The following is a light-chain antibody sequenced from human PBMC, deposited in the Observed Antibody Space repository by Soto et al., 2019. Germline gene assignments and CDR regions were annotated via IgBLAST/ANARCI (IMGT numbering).Light chain of an antibody. Sequence: QSALIQPRSVSGSPGQSVTISCTGTSSDVGGYNYVSWYQQYPGKAPKLIIYDVSKRPSGVPDRFSGSKSGNTASLTISGLQAADEADYYCCSYAGSYTLWVFGGGTKLTVL. CDR1: SSDVGGYNY. V-gene: IGLV2-11*01. CDR3: CSYAGSYTLWV. J-gene: IGLJ3*02. CDR2: DVS.